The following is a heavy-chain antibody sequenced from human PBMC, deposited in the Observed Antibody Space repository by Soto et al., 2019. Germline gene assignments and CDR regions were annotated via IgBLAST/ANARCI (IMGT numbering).Heavy chain of an antibody. Sequence: PGGSLILSCAASGFTFSNAWMSWVRQAPGKGLEWVGRIKSKTDGGTTDYAAPVKGRFTISRDDSKNTLYLQMNSLKTEDTAVYYCTTLDGYCSGGSCYPYYYYYYMDVWGKGTTVTVS. J-gene: IGHJ6*03. CDR2: IKSKTDGGTT. CDR3: TTLDGYCSGGSCYPYYYYYYMDV. V-gene: IGHV3-15*01. D-gene: IGHD2-15*01. CDR1: GFTFSNAW.